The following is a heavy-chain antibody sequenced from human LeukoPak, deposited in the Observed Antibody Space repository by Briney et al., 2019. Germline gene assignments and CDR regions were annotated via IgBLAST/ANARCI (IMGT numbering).Heavy chain of an antibody. CDR2: ISSSGSYI. D-gene: IGHD3-16*01. CDR3: ARDWGYYYYYGMDV. V-gene: IGHV3-21*05. J-gene: IGHJ6*02. Sequence: GGSLRLSCAASGFTFSSYEMNWVRQAPGKGLEWVSYISSSGSYIYYADSVKGRFTISRDNAKNSLYLQMNSLRAEDTAVYYCARDWGYYYYYGMDVWGQGTTVTVSS. CDR1: GFTFSSYE.